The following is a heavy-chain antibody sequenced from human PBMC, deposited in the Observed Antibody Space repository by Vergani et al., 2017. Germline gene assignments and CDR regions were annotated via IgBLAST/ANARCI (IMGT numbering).Heavy chain of an antibody. V-gene: IGHV1-69*01. Sequence: QVQLVQSGAEVKKPGASVKVSCKASGYTFTGYYMHWVRQAPGQGLEWMGGIIPIFGTANYAQKFQGRVTITADESTSTAYMELSSLRSEDTAVYYCASGPVAGTLFVDYWGQGTLVTVSS. CDR2: IIPIFGTA. CDR1: GYTFTGYY. D-gene: IGHD6-19*01. CDR3: ASGPVAGTLFVDY. J-gene: IGHJ4*02.